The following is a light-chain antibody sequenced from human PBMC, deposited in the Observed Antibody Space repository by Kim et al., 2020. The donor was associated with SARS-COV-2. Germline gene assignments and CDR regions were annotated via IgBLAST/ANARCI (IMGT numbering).Light chain of an antibody. Sequence: GQSITIACTGTNSDISAYDYGSSYQQHPDKAPKLMFSDVTNRPSVVSNRVSGSESVNTASLTISALQAEDEADYYCSSYTTISTPSFASGTKVTVL. CDR2: DVT. CDR1: NSDISAYDY. J-gene: IGLJ1*01. CDR3: SSYTTISTPS. V-gene: IGLV2-14*03.